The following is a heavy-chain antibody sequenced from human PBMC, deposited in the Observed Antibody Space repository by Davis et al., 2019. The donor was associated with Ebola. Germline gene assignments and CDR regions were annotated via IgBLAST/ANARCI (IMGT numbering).Heavy chain of an antibody. D-gene: IGHD3-22*01. CDR2: IYYSGST. J-gene: IGHJ4*02. V-gene: IGHV4-59*01. Sequence: PSETLSLTCTVSGGSISSDYWSWIRQPPGKGLEWIGYIYYSGSTNYNPSLKSRVTISVDTSKNQFSLKLSSVTAADTAVYYCARETRPYYYDSSGYFFDYWGQGTLVTVSS. CDR1: GGSISSDY. CDR3: ARETRPYYYDSSGYFFDY.